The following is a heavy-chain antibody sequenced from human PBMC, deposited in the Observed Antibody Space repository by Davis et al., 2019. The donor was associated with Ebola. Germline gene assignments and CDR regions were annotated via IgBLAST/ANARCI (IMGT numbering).Heavy chain of an antibody. Sequence: SETLSLTCTVSGGSISNGDYSWSWIRQPPGKGLEWIGYIHHSGGTYYNPSLKSRLTLAVDTSKNQFSLNLSSVTAAGTAVYYCGRYDLSGLIDSWGPGTWSPSPQ. CDR3: GRYDLSGLIDS. CDR1: GGSISNGDYS. J-gene: IGHJ4*02. V-gene: IGHV4-30-4*08. D-gene: IGHD1-26*01. CDR2: IHHSGGT.